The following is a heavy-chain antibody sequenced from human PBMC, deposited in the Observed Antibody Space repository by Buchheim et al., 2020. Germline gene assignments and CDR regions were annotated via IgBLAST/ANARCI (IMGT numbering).Heavy chain of an antibody. CDR2: IKRDGSEK. CDR1: GFTFSSYW. J-gene: IGHJ4*02. D-gene: IGHD5-18*01. Sequence: EVQLVDSGGGLVQPGGSLRLSCAASGFTFSSYWMSWVRQAPGKGPEWVANIKRDGSEKYYVDSVKDRFTISRDNAKNSLYLQMNSLRDEDTAVYYCAKYEGYDYGPFDSWGQGTL. V-gene: IGHV3-7*03. CDR3: AKYEGYDYGPFDS.